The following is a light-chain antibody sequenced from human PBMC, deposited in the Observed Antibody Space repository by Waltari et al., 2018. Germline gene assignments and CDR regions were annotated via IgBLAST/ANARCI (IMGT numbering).Light chain of an antibody. CDR3: YSTDSTGNESV. V-gene: IGLV3-10*01. CDR2: EDS. CDR1: ALPKKY. Sequence: SYELTQSPSVSVSPGQTARITCSGDALPKKYAYWYRQKSGQAPVQVIYEDSKRPSGIPERFSGSSSGTMATLTISGAQVEDEGDYYCYSTDSTGNESVFGAGTWLTVL. J-gene: IGLJ2*01.